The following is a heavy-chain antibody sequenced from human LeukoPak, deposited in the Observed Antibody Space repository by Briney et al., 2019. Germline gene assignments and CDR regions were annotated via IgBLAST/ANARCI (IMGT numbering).Heavy chain of an antibody. D-gene: IGHD3-22*01. J-gene: IGHJ4*02. V-gene: IGHV1-69*04. CDR1: GGTFSSYA. Sequence: SVKVSCRASGGTFSSYAISWVRQAPGQGLEWMGRIIPILGIANYAQKFQGRVTITADKSTSTAYMELSSLRSEDTAVYYCARDYPDSSGYYYFDYWGQGTLVTVSS. CDR2: IIPILGIA. CDR3: ARDYPDSSGYYYFDY.